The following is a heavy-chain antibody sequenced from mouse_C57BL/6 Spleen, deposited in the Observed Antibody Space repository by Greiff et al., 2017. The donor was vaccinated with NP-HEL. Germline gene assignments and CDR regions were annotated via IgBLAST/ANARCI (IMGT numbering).Heavy chain of an antibody. J-gene: IGHJ4*01. D-gene: IGHD2-2*01. Sequence: EVQLQESGPGLVKPSQSLSLTCSVTVYSITSGYYWNWIRQFPGNKLEWMGYISYDGSNNYNPSLKNRISITRDTSKNQFFLKLNSVTTEDTATYYCARWFRLLADYWGQGTSVTVSS. V-gene: IGHV3-6*01. CDR1: VYSITSGYY. CDR3: ARWFRLLADY. CDR2: ISYDGSN.